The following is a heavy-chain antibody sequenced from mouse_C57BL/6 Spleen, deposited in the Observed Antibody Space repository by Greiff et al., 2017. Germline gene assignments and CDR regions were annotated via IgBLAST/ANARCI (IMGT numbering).Heavy chain of an antibody. CDR1: GYSITSGYY. D-gene: IGHD2-4*01. CDR2: ISYDGSN. CDR3: ARDPDDYLDY. Sequence: EVQLVESGPGLVKPSQSLSLTCSVTGYSITSGYYWNWIRQFPGNKLEWMGYISYDGSNNYNPSLKNRISITRDTSKNQFFLKLNSVTTEDTATYYCARDPDDYLDYWGQGTTLTVSS. V-gene: IGHV3-6*01. J-gene: IGHJ2*01.